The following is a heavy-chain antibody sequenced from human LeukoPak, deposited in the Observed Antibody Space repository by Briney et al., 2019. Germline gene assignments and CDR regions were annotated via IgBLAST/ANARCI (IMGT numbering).Heavy chain of an antibody. CDR3: ARGRSIVVEPAAMIGPGNNWFDP. J-gene: IGHJ5*02. Sequence: ASVKVSCKASGYTFTSYDINWVRQATGQGLEWMGWMNPNSGNTGYAQKFQGRVTITRNTSISTAYMELSSLRSEDTAVYYCARGRSIVVEPAAMIGPGNNWFDPWGQGTLVTVSS. V-gene: IGHV1-8*03. CDR2: MNPNSGNT. D-gene: IGHD2-2*01. CDR1: GYTFTSYD.